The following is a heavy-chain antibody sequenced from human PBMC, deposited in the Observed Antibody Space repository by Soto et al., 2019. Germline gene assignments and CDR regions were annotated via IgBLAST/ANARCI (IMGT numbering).Heavy chain of an antibody. D-gene: IGHD3-3*01. CDR2: INHSGST. CDR1: GGSFSGYY. CDR3: ARTDDFWSGYYAFDI. Sequence: SETLSLTCAVYGGSFSGYYWSWIRQPPGKGLEWIGEINHSGSTNYNPSLKSRVTISVDTSKNQFSLKLSSVTAADTAVYYCARTDDFWSGYYAFDIWGQGTMVTVSS. V-gene: IGHV4-34*01. J-gene: IGHJ3*02.